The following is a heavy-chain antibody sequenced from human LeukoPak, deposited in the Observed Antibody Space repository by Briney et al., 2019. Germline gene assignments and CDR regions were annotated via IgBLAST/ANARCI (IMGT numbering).Heavy chain of an antibody. D-gene: IGHD3-22*01. V-gene: IGHV4-59*01. CDR3: ARNLNRFYDSSGYYFPGDAFDI. J-gene: IGHJ3*02. CDR1: GGSIGSYY. Sequence: SETLSLTCTVSGGSIGSYYWSWIRQPPGKGLEWIGYIYYSGSTNYNPSLKSRVTISVNTSKNQFSLKLSSVTAADTAVYYCARNLNRFYDSSGYYFPGDAFDIWGQGTMVTVSS. CDR2: IYYSGST.